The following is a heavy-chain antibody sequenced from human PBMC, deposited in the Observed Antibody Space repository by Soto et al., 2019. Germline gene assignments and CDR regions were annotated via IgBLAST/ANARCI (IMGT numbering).Heavy chain of an antibody. Sequence: PGGSLRLSCAASGFTFSRYAMSWVRQAPGKGLEWVSAISGSGGSTYYADSVKGRFTISRDNSKNTLYLQMNSLRAEDTAVYYCAKDLGSSSFAGMDVWGQGTTVTVSS. CDR3: AKDLGSSSFAGMDV. CDR1: GFTFSRYA. V-gene: IGHV3-23*01. D-gene: IGHD6-6*01. CDR2: ISGSGGST. J-gene: IGHJ6*02.